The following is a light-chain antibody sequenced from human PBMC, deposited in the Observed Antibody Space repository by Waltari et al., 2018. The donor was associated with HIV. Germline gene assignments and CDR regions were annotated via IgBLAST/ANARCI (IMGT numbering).Light chain of an antibody. CDR1: RSNIGAGYC. CDR3: QSYDSSLRASV. Sequence: QSALTQPPSVSGAPGQRVTISCTGHRSNIGAGYCVHWYQHLPGTAPNLLGYSDTTRPSGVPYRFSGSKSGTAASLVITGLQAEDEADYYCQSYDSSLRASVFGGGTKLTVL. J-gene: IGLJ2*01. V-gene: IGLV1-40*01. CDR2: SDT.